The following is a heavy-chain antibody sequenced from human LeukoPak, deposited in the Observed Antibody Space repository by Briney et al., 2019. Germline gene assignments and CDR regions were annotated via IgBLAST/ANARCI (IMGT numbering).Heavy chain of an antibody. Sequence: RPEIPSLTCAVYGGPFRGDSWSWVRHPPGNRLEWIGEINHSASTNYNPSLKNRVTISVDTCKNHFSLNLTSLTAADTAVYDCRTEELAANGTQWHAVDIWGQGAMVTVSS. D-gene: IGHD6-13*01. CDR3: RTEELAANGTQWHAVDI. CDR1: GGPFRGDS. J-gene: IGHJ3*02. CDR2: INHSAST. V-gene: IGHV4-34*01.